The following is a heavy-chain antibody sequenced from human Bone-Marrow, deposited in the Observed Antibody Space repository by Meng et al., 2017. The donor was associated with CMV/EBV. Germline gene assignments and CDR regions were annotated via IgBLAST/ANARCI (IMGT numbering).Heavy chain of an antibody. D-gene: IGHD2-21*01. CDR1: GYTFTSYA. Sequence: SVKVSCKASGYTFTSYAISWVRQAPGQGLEWMGGIIPILGIANYAQKFQGRVTITADKSTSTAYMELSSLRSEDTAVYYCARDRYCGGDCYHYYYYGMDVWGQGTTVTVSS. V-gene: IGHV1-69*10. J-gene: IGHJ6*02. CDR3: ARDRYCGGDCYHYYYYGMDV. CDR2: IIPILGIA.